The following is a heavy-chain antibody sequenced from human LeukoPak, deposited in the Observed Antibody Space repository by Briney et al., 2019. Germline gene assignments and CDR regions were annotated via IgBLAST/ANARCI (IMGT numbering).Heavy chain of an antibody. D-gene: IGHD2-15*01. Sequence: PSETLSLTYAVSGYSISSGYYWGWILQPPGKGLEWIGSIYHSGSTYYNPSLKSRVTISVDTSKNQFSLKLSSVTAADTAVYYCARHVSAATATAPFDYWGQGTLVTVSS. V-gene: IGHV4-38-2*01. J-gene: IGHJ4*02. CDR1: GYSISSGYY. CDR3: ARHVSAATATAPFDY. CDR2: IYHSGST.